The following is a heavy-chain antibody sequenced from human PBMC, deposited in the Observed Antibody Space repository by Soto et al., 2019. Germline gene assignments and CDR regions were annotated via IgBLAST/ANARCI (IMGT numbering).Heavy chain of an antibody. D-gene: IGHD2-2*01. V-gene: IGHV1-3*01. CDR3: ARDDPLYCSSTSCYHY. J-gene: IGHJ4*02. CDR1: GYTFTSYA. Sequence: GASVKVSCKASGYTFTSYAMHWVRQAPGQRLEWMGWINAGNGNTKYSQKFQGRVTITRDTSASTAYMELSSLRSEDTAVYYCARDDPLYCSSTSCYHYWGQGTLVTVSS. CDR2: INAGNGNT.